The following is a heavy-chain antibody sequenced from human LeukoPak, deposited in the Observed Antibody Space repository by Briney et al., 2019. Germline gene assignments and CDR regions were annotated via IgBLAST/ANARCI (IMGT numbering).Heavy chain of an antibody. CDR1: GYTFNGYY. V-gene: IGHV1-2*02. CDR3: ARGMEPYYYMDV. J-gene: IGHJ6*03. D-gene: IGHD1-26*01. CDR2: INPNSGGT. Sequence: ASVKVSCKASGYTFNGYYMHWVRQAPGQGLEWMGWINPNSGGTNYAQKFQGRVTMTRDTSISTAYMELSRLRSDDTAVYYCARGMEPYYYMDVWGKGTTVTISS.